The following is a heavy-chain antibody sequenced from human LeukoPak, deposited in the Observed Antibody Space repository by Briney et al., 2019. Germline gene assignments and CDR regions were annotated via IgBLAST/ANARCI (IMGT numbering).Heavy chain of an antibody. CDR3: ARGRGTMVRGVIIWGGDNRRFDP. J-gene: IGHJ5*02. V-gene: IGHV1-8*03. Sequence: ASVKVSCKASGGTFSSYAISWVRQAPGQGLEWMGWINPNGGNTGYAQKFQGRVTITRNTSISTAYMELSSLRSEDTAVYYCARGRGTMVRGVIIWGGDNRRFDPWGQGTLVTVSS. CDR2: INPNGGNT. CDR1: GGTFSSYA. D-gene: IGHD3-10*01.